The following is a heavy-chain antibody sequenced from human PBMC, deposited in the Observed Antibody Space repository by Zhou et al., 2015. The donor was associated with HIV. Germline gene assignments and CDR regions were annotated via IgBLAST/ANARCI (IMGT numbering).Heavy chain of an antibody. J-gene: IGHJ4*02. D-gene: IGHD3-10*01. V-gene: IGHV3-33*01. CDR1: GFTFSGYG. Sequence: QVQLVESGGGVVQPGRSLRLSCVASGFTFSGYGMHWVRQAPGKGLEWVAVIWHDGSKKYYGDSVQGRFIISRDNSKNTLYLQMSELRGEDTVFLYCARDEDQRPRGWGQGNPGHRLL. CDR3: ARDEDQRPRG. CDR2: IWHDGSKK.